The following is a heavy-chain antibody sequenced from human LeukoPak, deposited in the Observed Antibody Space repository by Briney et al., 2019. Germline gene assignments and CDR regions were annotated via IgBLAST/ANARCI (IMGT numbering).Heavy chain of an antibody. CDR2: ISGSGGST. D-gene: IGHD3-10*01. CDR3: AKDTDHYGHYFDY. V-gene: IGHV3-23*01. Sequence: PGGPLRLSCAASGXTFSSYAVSWVRQAPGKGLEWVSAISGSGGSTYYADSVKGRFTISRDNSKNTLYLQMNSLRAEDTAVYYCAKDTDHYGHYFDYWGQGTLVTVSS. CDR1: GXTFSSYA. J-gene: IGHJ4*02.